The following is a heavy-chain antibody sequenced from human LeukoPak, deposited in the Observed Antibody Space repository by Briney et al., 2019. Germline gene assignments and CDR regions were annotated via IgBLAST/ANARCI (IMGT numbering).Heavy chain of an antibody. CDR2: IYSGGST. CDR1: GFTVSSNY. Sequence: GGSLRLSCAASGFTVSSNYMSWVRQAPGEGLEWVSVIYSGGSTYYADSVKGRFTISRDNSKNTLYLQMNSLRAEDTAVYYCARDQEFAGAFDIWGQGTMVTVSS. CDR3: ARDQEFAGAFDI. V-gene: IGHV3-53*01. D-gene: IGHD3-16*01. J-gene: IGHJ3*02.